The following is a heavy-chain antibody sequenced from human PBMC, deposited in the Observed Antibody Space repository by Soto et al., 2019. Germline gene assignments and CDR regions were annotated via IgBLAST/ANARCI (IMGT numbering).Heavy chain of an antibody. CDR1: GRIVSTNY. Sequence: EVQLVETGGGLIQPGRSLRLSCGASGRIVSTNYMNWVRQAPGKGLEWVSVLYSGGSTHYAGSVKGRFIISRDNSKNTLYLQMNSLRAEDTAVYYCARDRPGDEGDAFDIWGHGTLVTVSS. CDR3: ARDRPGDEGDAFDI. CDR2: LYSGGST. V-gene: IGHV3-53*02. D-gene: IGHD3-10*01. J-gene: IGHJ3*02.